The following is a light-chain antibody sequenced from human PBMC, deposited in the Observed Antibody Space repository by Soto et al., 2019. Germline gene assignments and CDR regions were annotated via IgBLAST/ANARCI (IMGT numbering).Light chain of an antibody. CDR2: SNN. CDR3: AAWDDSLIGPV. CDR1: TSNIGRYG. Sequence: QSVLTQAPSASGIPGQRVTISCSGSTSNIGRYGVDWYQHLPGTAPKLLIYSNNERPSGVPDRFSGSQSGTSASLASSGLQSEDEADYYSAAWDDSLIGPVFGGGTKLTVL. V-gene: IGLV1-44*01. J-gene: IGLJ2*01.